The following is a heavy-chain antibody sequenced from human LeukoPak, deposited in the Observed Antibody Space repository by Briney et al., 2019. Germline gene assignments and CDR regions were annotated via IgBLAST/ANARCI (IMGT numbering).Heavy chain of an antibody. CDR2: IYYSGST. CDR3: ARQGLRPKGVDY. D-gene: IGHD4-17*01. J-gene: IGHJ4*02. V-gene: IGHV4-39*01. CDR1: GGSISSSSYY. Sequence: SETLSLTCTVSGGSISSSSYYWGWIRQPPGKGLEWIGSIYYSGSTYYNPSLKSRVTISVATSKNQFSLKLSSVTAADTAVYYCARQGLRPKGVDYWGQGTLVTVSS.